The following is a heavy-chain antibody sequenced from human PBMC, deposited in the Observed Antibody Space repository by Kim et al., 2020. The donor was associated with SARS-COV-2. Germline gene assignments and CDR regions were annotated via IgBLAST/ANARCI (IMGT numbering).Heavy chain of an antibody. CDR3: ATNSEGYSTYYFDY. D-gene: IGHD5-12*01. V-gene: IGHV4-34*01. J-gene: IGHJ4*02. Sequence: YTPSLKSRVTVSVDTSKNQFSLRLRSVTAADTAVYYCATNSEGYSTYYFDYWGQGTLVIVSS.